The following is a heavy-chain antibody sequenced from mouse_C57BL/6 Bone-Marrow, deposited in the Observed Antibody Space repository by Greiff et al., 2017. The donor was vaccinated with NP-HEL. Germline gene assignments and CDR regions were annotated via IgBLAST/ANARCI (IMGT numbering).Heavy chain of an antibody. J-gene: IGHJ3*01. CDR2: ISGGGGNT. CDR3: ARPSITTVVDAWFAY. D-gene: IGHD1-1*01. Sequence: EVKLVESGGGLVKPGGSLKLSCAASGFTFSSYTMSWVRQTPEKRLEWVATISGGGGNTYYPASVKGRFTISRDNAKNTLYLQMSSLRSEDTALYYCARPSITTVVDAWFAYWGQGTLVTVSA. V-gene: IGHV5-9*01. CDR1: GFTFSSYT.